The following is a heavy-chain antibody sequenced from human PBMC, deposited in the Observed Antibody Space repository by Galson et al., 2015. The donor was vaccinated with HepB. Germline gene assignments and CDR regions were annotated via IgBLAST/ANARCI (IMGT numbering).Heavy chain of an antibody. V-gene: IGHV4-59*08. CDR2: IYYSGST. D-gene: IGHD3-22*01. CDR1: GGSISSYY. Sequence: ETLSLTCTVSGGSISSYYWSWLRQPPGGGLEWIGYIYYSGSTNYNPSLKRRVTFSVDTSTSQFSLKLSSVTAADTAVYYCASLHYYDSGTSDWYFDLWGHGTLVTVSS. J-gene: IGHJ2*01. CDR3: ASLHYYDSGTSDWYFDL.